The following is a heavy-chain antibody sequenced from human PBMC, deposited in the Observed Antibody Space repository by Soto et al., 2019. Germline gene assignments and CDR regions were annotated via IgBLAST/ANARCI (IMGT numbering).Heavy chain of an antibody. J-gene: IGHJ4*02. Sequence: EVHLVESGGGLVQTGGSLRLSCAIFESTVSRDWMNWVRQAPGKGLEWVAHINQDGSEKYYVDSVKGRFTISRDNAKKSLYLQMMSLRPADTAMYYCSGGVGDAFWGQGTLVTVSS. V-gene: IGHV3-7*01. D-gene: IGHD1-26*01. CDR1: ESTVSRDW. CDR3: SGGVGDAF. CDR2: INQDGSEK.